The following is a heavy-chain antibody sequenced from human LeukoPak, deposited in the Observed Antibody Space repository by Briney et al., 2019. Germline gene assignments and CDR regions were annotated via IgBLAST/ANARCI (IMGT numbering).Heavy chain of an antibody. CDR2: MNPNSGNT. V-gene: IGHV1-8*01. Sequence: ASVKDSCKPSGYTFSSYDINWVRQATGQGLEWMGWMNPNSGNTGYAQKFQGRVIMTRHTSISTAYMELSSLRSEDTAVYYCARGMGSGSDSATSSSGTWGEGRLVTVSS. J-gene: IGHJ4*01. D-gene: IGHD3-22*01. CDR3: ARGMGSGSDSATSSSGT. CDR1: GYTFSSYD.